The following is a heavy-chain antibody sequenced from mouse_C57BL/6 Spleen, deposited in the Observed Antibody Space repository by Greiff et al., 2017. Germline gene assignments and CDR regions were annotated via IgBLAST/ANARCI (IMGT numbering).Heavy chain of an antibody. CDR1: GYTFTSYW. V-gene: IGHV1-50*01. D-gene: IGHD1-1*02. Sequence: QVQLQQPGAELVKPGASVKLSCKASGYTFTSYWMQWVKQRPGQGLEWIGEIDPSDSYTNYNQKFKGKATLTVDTSSSPAYMQRSSLTSEDSAVYYCARSPYGAWFAYWGQGTLVTVSA. CDR3: ARSPYGAWFAY. CDR2: IDPSDSYT. J-gene: IGHJ3*01.